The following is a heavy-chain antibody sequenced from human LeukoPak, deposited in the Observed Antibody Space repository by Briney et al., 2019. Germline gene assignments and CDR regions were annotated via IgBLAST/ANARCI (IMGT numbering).Heavy chain of an antibody. CDR2: IYYSGST. V-gene: IGHV4-59*01. CDR1: GGSLSSYY. J-gene: IGHJ2*01. Sequence: PSETLSLTCTVYGGSLSSYYWSWIRQPPGKGLEWIGYIYYSGSTNYNPSPKSRVTISVDTSKNQFSLKLSSVTAADTAVYYCARDPHCSGGSCYNYWYFDLWGRGTLVTVSS. CDR3: ARDPHCSGGSCYNYWYFDL. D-gene: IGHD2-15*01.